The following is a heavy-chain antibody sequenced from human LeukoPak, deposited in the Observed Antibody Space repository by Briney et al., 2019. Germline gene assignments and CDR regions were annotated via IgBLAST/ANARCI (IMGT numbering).Heavy chain of an antibody. CDR3: ARAPRGETYMAV. V-gene: IGHV3-30*02. CDR1: GFTFSSYD. J-gene: IGHJ6*03. Sequence: GGSLRLSCAASGFTFSSYDMHWVRQAPGKGLEWVTFIRYDGSNKYYADSVKGRFSISRDNSKNTLYLEMNSLRAEDTAVYYCARAPRGETYMAVMGKLTTVTASS. CDR2: IRYDGSNK.